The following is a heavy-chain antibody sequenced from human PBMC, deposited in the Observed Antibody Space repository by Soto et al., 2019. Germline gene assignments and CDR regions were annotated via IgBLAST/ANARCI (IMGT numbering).Heavy chain of an antibody. Sequence: VQLVESGGGVVQPGRSLRLSCAASGFTFSDYAMHWVRQAPGKGLEWVAVVSHDGRNTHYADSVKGRFTISRDSAKNTVSLEMTSLRAEDAAVYYCAKGGRQWLVTSDFNFWGQGALVTVSS. V-gene: IGHV3-30*18. CDR3: AKGGRQWLVTSDFNF. D-gene: IGHD6-19*01. CDR2: VSHDGRNT. J-gene: IGHJ4*02. CDR1: GFTFSDYA.